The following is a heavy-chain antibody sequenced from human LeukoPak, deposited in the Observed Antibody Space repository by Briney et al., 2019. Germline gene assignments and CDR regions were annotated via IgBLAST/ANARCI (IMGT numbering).Heavy chain of an antibody. CDR1: GYTFTSYW. Sequence: GESLKISCKGSGYTFTSYWIGWVRPMPGKGLEWMGIIYPGDSDIRYSPSFQGQVTISVDKSITTAYLQWSSLEASDTAMYYCAKHEGYCSSTSCYIVYWGQGTLVTVSS. D-gene: IGHD2-2*02. V-gene: IGHV5-51*01. CDR3: AKHEGYCSSTSCYIVY. CDR2: IYPGDSDI. J-gene: IGHJ4*02.